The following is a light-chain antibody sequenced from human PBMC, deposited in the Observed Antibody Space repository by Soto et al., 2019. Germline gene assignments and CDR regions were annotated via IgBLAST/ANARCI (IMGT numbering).Light chain of an antibody. J-gene: IGLJ2*01. V-gene: IGLV2-8*01. CDR1: SSDVDDYKY. CDR3: SSYAGSNLV. Sequence: QSALTQPPSASGSLGQSVTISCTGTSSDVDDYKYVSWYQQHPGKAPKLMIYEVTKRPSGVPDRFSGFKSGNTASLTVSGLQAEDEADYYCSSYAGSNLVFGGGTKLTVL. CDR2: EVT.